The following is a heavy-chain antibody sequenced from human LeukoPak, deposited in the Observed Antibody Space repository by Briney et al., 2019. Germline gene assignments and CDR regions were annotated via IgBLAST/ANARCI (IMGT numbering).Heavy chain of an antibody. CDR3: ARGRLGGSYLGTSFDY. V-gene: IGHV1-8*01. D-gene: IGHD2-15*01. J-gene: IGHJ4*02. Sequence: ASVKVSCKASGYTFTSYDINWERQATGQGLEWMGWMNPNSGNTGYAQKFQGRVTMTRNTSISTAYMELSSLRSEDTAVYYCARGRLGGSYLGTSFDYWGQGTLVTVSS. CDR2: MNPNSGNT. CDR1: GYTFTSYD.